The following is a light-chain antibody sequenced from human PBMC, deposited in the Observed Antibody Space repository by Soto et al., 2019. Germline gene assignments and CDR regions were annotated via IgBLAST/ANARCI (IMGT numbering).Light chain of an antibody. CDR2: GTS. V-gene: IGKV3-20*01. CDR3: QQYVSWT. J-gene: IGKJ1*01. Sequence: EFVLTQSPGTLSVSPGERATLSCRASQTISSNYLAWYQQKPGQAPSLLIYGTSNRATGIPDRFSGSGSGTDFTLTISRLEPEDSAIYYCQQYVSWTFGQGTKVDIK. CDR1: QTISSNY.